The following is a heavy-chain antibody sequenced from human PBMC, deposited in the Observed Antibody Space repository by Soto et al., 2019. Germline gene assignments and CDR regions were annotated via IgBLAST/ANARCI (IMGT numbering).Heavy chain of an antibody. Sequence: QVQLQESGTGLVKPSETLSLTCTVSGGSVSSGSYYWSWIRQPPGKGLEWIGYIYYSGSTNYNPSGRSRLTITVDTSKNPFTLKLRYVSVVETAVYSCARGCSGRSCCGYFDYWGQGTLLTVSS. CDR1: GGSVSSGSYY. J-gene: IGHJ4*02. CDR3: ARGCSGRSCCGYFDY. V-gene: IGHV4-61*01. CDR2: IYYSGST. D-gene: IGHD2-15*01.